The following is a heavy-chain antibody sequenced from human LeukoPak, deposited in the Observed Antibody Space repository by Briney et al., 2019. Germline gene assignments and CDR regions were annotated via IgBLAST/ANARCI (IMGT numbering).Heavy chain of an antibody. D-gene: IGHD3-10*01. CDR2: ISYDGSNK. CDR1: GFTFSSYA. V-gene: IGHV3-30*04. Sequence: GGSLRLSCAASGFTFSSYAMHWVRQAPGKGLEWVAVISYDGSNKYYAGSVKGRFTISRDNSKNPLYLQMNSLRAEDTAVYYCARDRSMVKLDYWGQGTLVTVSS. CDR3: ARDRSMVKLDY. J-gene: IGHJ4*02.